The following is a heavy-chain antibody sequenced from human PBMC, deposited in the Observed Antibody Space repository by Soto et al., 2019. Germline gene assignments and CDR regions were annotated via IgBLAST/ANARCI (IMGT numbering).Heavy chain of an antibody. CDR3: ARATQYQLLEGWFDP. D-gene: IGHD2-2*01. J-gene: IGHJ5*02. V-gene: IGHV1-69*13. CDR1: GGTFSNYA. CDR2: IIPIFGTA. Sequence: SVKVSCKASGGTFSNYAISWVRQAPGQGLEWMGGIIPIFGTANYAQKFQGRVTITADESTSTAYMELSSLRSEDTAVYYCARATQYQLLEGWFDPWGQGTLVIGSS.